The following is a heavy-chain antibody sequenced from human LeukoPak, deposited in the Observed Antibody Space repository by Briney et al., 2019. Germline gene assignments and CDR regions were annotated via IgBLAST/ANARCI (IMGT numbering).Heavy chain of an antibody. D-gene: IGHD3-22*01. Sequence: GGSLRLSCAASGFTFSSYNMNWVRQAPGKGLEWVSYISSSGSTIYYADSVKGRFTISRDNAKNSLYLQMNSLKTEDTAVYYCTRRYNYDSSGYYYVRDAFDIWGQGTMVTVSS. CDR3: TRRYNYDSSGYYYVRDAFDI. CDR1: GFTFSSYN. CDR2: ISSSGSTI. J-gene: IGHJ3*02. V-gene: IGHV3-48*04.